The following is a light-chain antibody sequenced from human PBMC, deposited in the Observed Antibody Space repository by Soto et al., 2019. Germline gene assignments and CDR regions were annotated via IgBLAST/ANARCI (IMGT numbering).Light chain of an antibody. V-gene: IGKV3-20*01. CDR3: QQYGSSPRT. J-gene: IGKJ2*01. CDR2: GAS. Sequence: EIVLMQSPGTLSLSPGERATLSCRASQSVSSSYLAWYQQKPGQAPRLLIYGASSRATGIPDMFSGSGSGTDFNLTISRLEPEDFAVYYCQQYGSSPRTFGQGTKLEIK. CDR1: QSVSSSY.